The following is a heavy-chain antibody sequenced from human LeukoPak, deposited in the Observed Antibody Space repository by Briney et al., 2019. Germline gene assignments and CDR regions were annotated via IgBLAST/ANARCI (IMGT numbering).Heavy chain of an antibody. J-gene: IGHJ6*03. V-gene: IGHV3-21*01. CDR3: AKEMILYYYYYMDV. CDR2: ISSSSSYI. CDR1: GFTFSSYS. D-gene: IGHD3-22*01. Sequence: GGSLRLSCAASGFTFSSYSMNWVRQAPGKGLEWVSSISSSSSYIYYADSVKGRFTISRDNAKNSLYLQMNSLRGEDTAVYYCAKEMILYYYYYMDVWGKGTTVTISS.